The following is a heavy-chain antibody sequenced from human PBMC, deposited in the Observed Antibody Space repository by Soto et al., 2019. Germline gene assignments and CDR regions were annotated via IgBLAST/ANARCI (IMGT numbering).Heavy chain of an antibody. CDR2: ISYDGTSE. D-gene: IGHD3-10*01. CDR3: LRDYSGWFDF. J-gene: IGHJ5*01. Sequence: QVQLVESGGGVVQPGRSLRLSCAASGFTFSSYPIHWVRQAPGKGLEWVGSISYDGTSEDFADSVRGRFTLSRDNSKNMLWLQMNSLRSEDTAVYYCLRDYSGWFDFWGQGTLVTVSS. CDR1: GFTFSSYP. V-gene: IGHV3-30-3*01.